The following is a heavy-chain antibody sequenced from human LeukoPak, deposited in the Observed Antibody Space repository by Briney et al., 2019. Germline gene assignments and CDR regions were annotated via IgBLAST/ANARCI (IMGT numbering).Heavy chain of an antibody. J-gene: IGHJ4*02. CDR2: VYYSGST. D-gene: IGHD2-8*01. CDR3: ARLISPHFDY. CDR1: GDSIPGDY. V-gene: IGHV4-59*08. Sequence: PSETLSLTCTVSGDSIPGDYWTWIRQPPGKGLQWIGYVYYSGSTNYSPSLKSRATISVDTSKNQFSLNLRSVTAADTAVYYCARLISPHFDYWGQGTLVTVSS.